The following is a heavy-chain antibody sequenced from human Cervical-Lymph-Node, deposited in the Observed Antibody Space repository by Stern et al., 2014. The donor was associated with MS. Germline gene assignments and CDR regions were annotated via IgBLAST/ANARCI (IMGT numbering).Heavy chain of an antibody. CDR3: ARIRSDAFDI. CDR2: IFSNDEK. J-gene: IGHJ3*02. V-gene: IGHV2-26*01. Sequence: TLKESGPTLVKPTETLRLTCTFSGFSLRTNGVAVGWIRQPPGKALEWLAHIFSNDEKSYSTSLKSRLTISKDTSKSQVVLTMTNMDPVDTATYYCARIRSDAFDIWGQGTMVTVSS. CDR1: GFSLRTNGVA.